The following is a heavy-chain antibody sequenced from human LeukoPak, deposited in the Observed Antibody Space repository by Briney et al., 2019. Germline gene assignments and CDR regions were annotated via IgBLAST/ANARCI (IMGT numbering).Heavy chain of an antibody. J-gene: IGHJ4*02. CDR2: IRCDGSDK. Sequence: GGSLRLSCAASGFTFSNFGMLWVRRGPGKGLEWVAFIRCDGSDKYYADSVKGRFTISRDTSKNTLYLQMNSLRAEDTAVYYCAKGQGCSGGSCYLDYWGQGTLVTVSS. D-gene: IGHD2-15*01. CDR1: GFTFSNFG. V-gene: IGHV3-30*02. CDR3: AKGQGCSGGSCYLDY.